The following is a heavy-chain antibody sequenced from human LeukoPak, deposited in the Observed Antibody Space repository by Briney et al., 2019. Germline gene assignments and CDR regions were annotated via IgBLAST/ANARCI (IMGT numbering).Heavy chain of an antibody. CDR2: ISGSGGST. J-gene: IGHJ4*02. Sequence: GGSLRLSCPASGFTFSRYGMSWVRQAPGKGLEGVSAISGSGGSTYYADSVKGQFTISRDNSKNTPYLQMNSLRAEDTAVYYCARVKAVGAKTLYSFDYWGQGTLVTVSS. CDR1: GFTFSRYG. V-gene: IGHV3-23*01. D-gene: IGHD1-26*01. CDR3: ARVKAVGAKTLYSFDY.